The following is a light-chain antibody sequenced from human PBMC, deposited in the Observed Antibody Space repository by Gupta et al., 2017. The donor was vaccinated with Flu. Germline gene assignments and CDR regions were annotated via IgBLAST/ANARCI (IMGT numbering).Light chain of an antibody. V-gene: IGKV1-5*03. CDR2: TAS. CDR3: QQYNTYPRT. J-gene: IGKJ1*01. CDR1: QSISSW. Sequence: DIQMTQSPSTLSPSVGARVTITCRASQSISSWLAWYQQKPGNTPNLLIYTASSVENGVPSRFSGSGSGTEYTLTISSLQPDDFATYYCQQYNTYPRTFGQGTKVEIK.